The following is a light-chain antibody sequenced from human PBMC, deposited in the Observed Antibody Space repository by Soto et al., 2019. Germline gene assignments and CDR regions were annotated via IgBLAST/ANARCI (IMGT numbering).Light chain of an antibody. J-gene: IGKJ1*01. V-gene: IGKV3-20*01. Sequence: NEFTQSPGTLPMPPGERATLSCRASQSVSSSYLAWYQQKPGQAPRLLIYGASSRATGIPDRFSGSGSGTDFTLTVSRLEPEDFAVYYCQQYGSSPRTFGQGTKVDI. CDR3: QQYGSSPRT. CDR1: QSVSSSY. CDR2: GAS.